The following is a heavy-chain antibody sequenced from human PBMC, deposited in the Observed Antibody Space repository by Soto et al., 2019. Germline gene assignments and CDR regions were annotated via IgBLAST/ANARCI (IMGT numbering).Heavy chain of an antibody. CDR1: GCTFSSYG. V-gene: IGHV3-30*18. J-gene: IGHJ5*02. CDR2: ISYDGSNK. CDR3: AKERSGLRRRGKGWFDL. Sequence: QVQLVESGGGVVQPGRSLRLSCAASGCTFSSYGMHWVRQAPGKGLEWVAVISYDGSNKYYADSVKGRFTISRDNSKNTLYLQMNSLRAEDTAVYYCAKERSGLRRRGKGWFDLWGLGTLVTVSS. D-gene: IGHD5-12*01.